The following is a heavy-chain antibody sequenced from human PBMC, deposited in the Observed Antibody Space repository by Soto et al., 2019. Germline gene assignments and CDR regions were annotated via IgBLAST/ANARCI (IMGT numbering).Heavy chain of an antibody. J-gene: IGHJ4*02. Sequence: PGGSLRLSCAASGFPFTNYWMNWVRQTPGKGLMWVSRISPDGSDVGYADSVEGRFTVSRDNAKNTLYLQMHSLRAEDTAMYYCACWGHIVPVAPSVFDCRGQRSLVTGSS. D-gene: IGHD2-8*02. CDR2: ISPDGSDV. V-gene: IGHV3-74*01. CDR1: GFPFTNYW. CDR3: ACWGHIVPVAPSVFDC.